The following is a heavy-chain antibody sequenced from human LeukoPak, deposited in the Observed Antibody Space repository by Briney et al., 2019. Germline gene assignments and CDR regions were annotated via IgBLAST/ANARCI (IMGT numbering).Heavy chain of an antibody. CDR2: INPSGGST. V-gene: IGHV1-46*01. CDR1: GYTFTSYY. J-gene: IGHJ4*02. D-gene: IGHD4-23*01. Sequence: ASVKVSCKASGYTFTSYYMHWVRQAPGQGLEWMGIINPSGGSTSYAQKFQGRVTMTRDTSTSTVYMELSSLRSEDTAMYYCAILPVVTPHYWGQGTLVTVSS. CDR3: AILPVVTPHY.